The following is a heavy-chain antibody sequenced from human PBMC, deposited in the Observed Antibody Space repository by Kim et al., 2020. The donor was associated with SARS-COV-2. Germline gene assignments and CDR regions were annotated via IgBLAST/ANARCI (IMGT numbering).Heavy chain of an antibody. J-gene: IGHJ6*02. CDR3: ARGGGYCSSTSCYPYYYYGMDV. V-gene: IGHV1-3*01. Sequence: ASVKVSCKASGYTFTSYAMHWVRQAPGQRLEWMGWINAGNGNTKYSQKFQGRVTITRDTSASTAYMELSSLRSEDTAVYYCARGGGYCSSTSCYPYYYYGMDVWGQGTTVTVSS. CDR1: GYTFTSYA. CDR2: INAGNGNT. D-gene: IGHD2-2*01.